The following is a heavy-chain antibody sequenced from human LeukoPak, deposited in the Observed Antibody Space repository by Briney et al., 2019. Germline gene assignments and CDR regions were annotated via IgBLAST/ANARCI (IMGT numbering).Heavy chain of an antibody. CDR1: GGSLSTNY. Sequence: PSETLSLTCSVSGGSLSTNYWTWIRQPAGQGLEWIGRMSVSGSPNDNPSLKSRVTMSVDTSKSQFSLKLTSVTAADTAVYFCARGKTAAGTVLEYWGQGTLVTVSS. V-gene: IGHV4-4*07. CDR3: ARGKTAAGTVLEY. D-gene: IGHD6-13*01. CDR2: MSVSGSP. J-gene: IGHJ4*02.